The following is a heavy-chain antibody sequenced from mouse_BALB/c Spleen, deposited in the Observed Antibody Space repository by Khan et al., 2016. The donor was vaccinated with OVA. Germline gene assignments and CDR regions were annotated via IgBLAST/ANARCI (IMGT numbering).Heavy chain of an antibody. D-gene: IGHD2-4*01. Sequence: EVELVESGGGLVQPGGSRKLSCAAPGFTFSSFGMHWVRQAPEKGLEWVAYISSGSATIYYADTVKGRFTISRDNPKNTLFLQMTSLRSEDTAIYYCASSLITTWYFDVWGAGTTVTVSS. CDR1: GFTFSSFG. CDR3: ASSLITTWYFDV. CDR2: ISSGSATI. J-gene: IGHJ1*01. V-gene: IGHV5-17*02.